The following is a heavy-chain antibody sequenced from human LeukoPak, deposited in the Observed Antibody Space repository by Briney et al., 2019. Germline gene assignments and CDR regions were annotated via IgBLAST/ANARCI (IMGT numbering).Heavy chain of an antibody. CDR2: ISGSGGST. D-gene: IGHD6-6*01. CDR3: ANPGIAARPSWFDP. J-gene: IGHJ5*02. V-gene: IGHV3-23*01. Sequence: GGPLRLSCAASGFTFSSYAMSWVRQAPGKGLEWVSAISGSGGSTYYADSVKGRFTISRDNSKNTLYLQMNSLRAEDTAVYYCANPGIAARPSWFDPWGQGTLVTVSS. CDR1: GFTFSSYA.